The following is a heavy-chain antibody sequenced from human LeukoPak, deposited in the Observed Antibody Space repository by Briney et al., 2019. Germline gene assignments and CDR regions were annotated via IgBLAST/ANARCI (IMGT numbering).Heavy chain of an antibody. CDR1: GFTFSSYS. CDR3: AKGRPRKLYYDILTVGFQH. J-gene: IGHJ1*01. D-gene: IGHD3-9*01. Sequence: PGGSLRLSCAASGFTFSSYSMNWVRQAPGKGLEWVSYISSSSSTIYYAGSVKGRFTISRDNSKNTLYLQMNSLRAEDTAVYYCAKGRPRKLYYDILTVGFQHWGQGTLVTVSS. CDR2: ISSSSSTI. V-gene: IGHV3-48*01.